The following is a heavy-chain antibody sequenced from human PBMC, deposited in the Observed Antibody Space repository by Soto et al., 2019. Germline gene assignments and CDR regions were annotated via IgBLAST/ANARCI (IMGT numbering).Heavy chain of an antibody. CDR2: IYSSGTT. Sequence: PSETLSLTCTVSGGSISNYYWTWIRHPAGKGLEWIGRIYSSGTTNYNSSLKSRLTMSVDTSKNQFSLKLTSVTAADTAVYYCARQTTFSSSWYDYWGQGSLVTVSS. CDR3: ARQTTFSSSWYDY. J-gene: IGHJ4*02. D-gene: IGHD6-13*01. V-gene: IGHV4-4*07. CDR1: GGSISNYY.